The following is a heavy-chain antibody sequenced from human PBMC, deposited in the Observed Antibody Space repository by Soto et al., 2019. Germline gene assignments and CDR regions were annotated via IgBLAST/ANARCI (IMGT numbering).Heavy chain of an antibody. V-gene: IGHV3-7*01. CDR2: IKQDGSEK. CDR1: GFTFSSYW. J-gene: IGHJ6*03. Sequence: GGSLRLSCAASGFTFSSYWMSWVRQAPGKGLEWVANIKQDGSEKYYVDSVKGRFTISRDNAKNSLYLQMNSLRAEDTAVYYCARVGFIDVDPYYYYMDVWGKGTTVTVSS. CDR3: ARVGFIDVDPYYYYMDV.